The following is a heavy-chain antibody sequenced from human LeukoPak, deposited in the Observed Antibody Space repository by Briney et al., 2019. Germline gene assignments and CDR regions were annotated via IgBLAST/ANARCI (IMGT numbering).Heavy chain of an antibody. J-gene: IGHJ4*02. CDR3: AKASVSYGHNGDYFDY. D-gene: IGHD5-18*01. Sequence: GGSLRLSCAASGFTFDDYTMHWVRHAPGKGLEWVSLISWDGGSTYYADSVKGRFTISRDNSKNSLYLQMNSLRTEDTALYYCAKASVSYGHNGDYFDYGGQGTLVTVSS. CDR1: GFTFDDYT. V-gene: IGHV3-43*01. CDR2: ISWDGGST.